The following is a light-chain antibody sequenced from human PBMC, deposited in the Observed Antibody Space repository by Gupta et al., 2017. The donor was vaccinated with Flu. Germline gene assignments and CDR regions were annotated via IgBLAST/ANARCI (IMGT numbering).Light chain of an antibody. CDR1: QSVTSN. Sequence: GERATLSCRASQSVTSNLAWYQQKPGQVPRVLIYGASTRATGFPARFSGSGYGTEFSLTISSMQSEDFAVYYCQQYNDWPLTFGGGTKVEIK. V-gene: IGKV3-15*01. CDR3: QQYNDWPLT. J-gene: IGKJ4*01. CDR2: GAS.